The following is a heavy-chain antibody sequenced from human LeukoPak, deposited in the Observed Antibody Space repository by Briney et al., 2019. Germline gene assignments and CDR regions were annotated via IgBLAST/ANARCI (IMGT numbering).Heavy chain of an antibody. J-gene: IGHJ5*02. CDR1: GFTSSDYY. Sequence: GSLRLSCAASGFTSSDYYVSWIRQPPGKGLEWIGYIYYSGSTNYNPSLKSRVTISVDTSKNQFSLKLSSVTAADTAVYYCARGDVRFDPWGQGTLVTVSS. CDR3: ARGDVRFDP. CDR2: IYYSGST. D-gene: IGHD3-16*01. V-gene: IGHV4-59*01.